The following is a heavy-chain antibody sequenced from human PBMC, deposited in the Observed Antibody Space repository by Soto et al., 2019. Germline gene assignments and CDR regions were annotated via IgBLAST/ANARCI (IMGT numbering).Heavy chain of an antibody. Sequence: EVQLLESGGGLVQPGGSLRLSCAASGFTFSNYAMTWVRQAPGKGLEWVSVITGSGGGTYFVDSVKGRFTISRDNSNTTVYLQMNSLRAEDTAVYYCAKRLLTAAGFVYWGQGTLVTVSS. J-gene: IGHJ4*02. D-gene: IGHD6-13*01. CDR3: AKRLLTAAGFVY. V-gene: IGHV3-23*01. CDR1: GFTFSNYA. CDR2: ITGSGGGT.